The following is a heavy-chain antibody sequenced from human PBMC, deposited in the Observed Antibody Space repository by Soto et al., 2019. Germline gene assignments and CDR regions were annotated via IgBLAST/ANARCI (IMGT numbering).Heavy chain of an antibody. Sequence: GGSLRLSCAASGFTFSSYAMRWVRQAPGKGLEWVSTISGSGGSTYYADSVKGRFTISRDNSKNTLYLQMNSLRAEDTAVYYCAKDREMHGPVAAADYYFDYWGQGTLVTVSS. V-gene: IGHV3-23*01. CDR3: AKDREMHGPVAAADYYFDY. CDR2: ISGSGGST. CDR1: GFTFSSYA. J-gene: IGHJ4*02. D-gene: IGHD6-13*01.